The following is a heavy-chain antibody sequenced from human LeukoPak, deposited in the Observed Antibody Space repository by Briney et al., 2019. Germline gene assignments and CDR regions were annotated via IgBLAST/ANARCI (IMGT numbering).Heavy chain of an antibody. V-gene: IGHV3-74*01. CDR1: GLTFSNYW. CDR2: IKSDGSYT. CDR3: ARIIDY. J-gene: IGHJ4*02. Sequence: GGSLRLSCVASGLTFSNYWMHWVRQVPGKGLVWVSCIKSDGSYTNYADSVKGRFTISRDNAKNTLYLQMNSLRAEDTAVYYCARIIDYWGQGTLVTVSS.